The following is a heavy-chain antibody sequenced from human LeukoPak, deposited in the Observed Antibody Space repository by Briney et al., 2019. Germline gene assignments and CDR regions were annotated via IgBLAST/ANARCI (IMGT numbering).Heavy chain of an antibody. CDR1: GYTFTGYY. D-gene: IGHD3-9*01. CDR2: MNPKSGGT. J-gene: IGHJ4*02. CDR3: ARAPDILTGEKFDY. V-gene: IGHV1-2*02. Sequence: ASVKVSCKASGYTFTGYYVHWVRQAPGHGLEGMGWMNPKSGGTNYAQKFEARVTMNRDTSISTAYMELSRLRFDDTAVYYCARAPDILTGEKFDYWGQGTLVTVSS.